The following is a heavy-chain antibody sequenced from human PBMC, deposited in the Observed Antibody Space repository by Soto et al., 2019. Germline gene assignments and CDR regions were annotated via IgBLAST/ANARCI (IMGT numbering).Heavy chain of an antibody. D-gene: IGHD5-12*01. CDR2: ISAYNGNT. V-gene: IGHV1-18*01. CDR1: GYTFTSYG. Sequence: ASVKVSCKASGYTFTSYGISWVRQAPGQGLEWMGWISAYNGNTNYAQKLQGRVTMTTDTSTSTAYMELRSLRSDDTAVYYCARDLVATMMTHYYYGMDVWGQGTKVTVSS. J-gene: IGHJ6*02. CDR3: ARDLVATMMTHYYYGMDV.